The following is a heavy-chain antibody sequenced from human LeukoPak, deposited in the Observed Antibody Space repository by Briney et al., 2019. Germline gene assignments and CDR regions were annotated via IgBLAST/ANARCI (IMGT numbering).Heavy chain of an antibody. CDR3: AKGGSTAMVLSLYYGMDV. D-gene: IGHD5-18*01. V-gene: IGHV3-30*04. Sequence: GGSLSLSCAASGFTFSSYTMHWVRQAPGKGLEWVAMISYDGSNKYYADSVKGRFTISRDNSKNTLYVQMNSLRAEDTAVYYCAKGGSTAMVLSLYYGMDVWGQGTTVTVSS. CDR1: GFTFSSYT. CDR2: ISYDGSNK. J-gene: IGHJ6*02.